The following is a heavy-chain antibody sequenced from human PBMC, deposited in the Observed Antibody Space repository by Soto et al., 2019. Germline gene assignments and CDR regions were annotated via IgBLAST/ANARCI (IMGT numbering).Heavy chain of an antibody. V-gene: IGHV3-9*01. J-gene: IGHJ3*02. Sequence: GGSLRLSCAASGFTFDDYAMHWVRQAPGKGLEWVSGISWNSGSIGYADSVKGRFTISRDNAKNSLYLQMNSLRAEDTALYYCAKDSGSGSYYNYAFDIWGQGTMVTVSS. CDR1: GFTFDDYA. CDR2: ISWNSGSI. D-gene: IGHD3-10*01. CDR3: AKDSGSGSYYNYAFDI.